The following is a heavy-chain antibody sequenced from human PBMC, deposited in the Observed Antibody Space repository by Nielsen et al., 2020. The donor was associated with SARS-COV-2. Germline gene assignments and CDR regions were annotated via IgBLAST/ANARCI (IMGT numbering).Heavy chain of an antibody. J-gene: IGHJ3*02. CDR3: ARTYSGSYVGAFDI. CDR2: ISYDGSNK. CDR1: GSTFSSYA. V-gene: IGHV3-30-3*01. Sequence: GESLKISCAASGSTFSSYAMHWVRQAPGKGLEWVAVISYDGSNKYYADSVKGRFTISRDNSKNTLYLQMNSLRAEDTAVYYCARTYSGSYVGAFDIWGQGTMVTVSS. D-gene: IGHD1-26*01.